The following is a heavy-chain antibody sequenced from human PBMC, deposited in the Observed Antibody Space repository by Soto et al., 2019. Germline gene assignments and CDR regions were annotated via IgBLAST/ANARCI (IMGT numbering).Heavy chain of an antibody. D-gene: IGHD2-8*01. V-gene: IGHV4-31*03. CDR2: IHYSGST. CDR3: ASGPNLYYFDF. Sequence: SQTLSLTCTVSGGSISSGGYYWRWIRQHPEKGLEWIGNIHYSGSTYYSPSLKSRLIISVDTSKNQFSLNLISVTAGDTAVYFCASGPNLYYFDFWGPGTLVTVSS. CDR1: GGSISSGGYY. J-gene: IGHJ4*02.